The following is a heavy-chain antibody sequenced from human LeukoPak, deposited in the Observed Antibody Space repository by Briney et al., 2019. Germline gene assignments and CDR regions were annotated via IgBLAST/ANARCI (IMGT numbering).Heavy chain of an antibody. D-gene: IGHD4/OR15-4a*01. CDR3: ARDLYGGLFDY. CDR1: GGSFSGYY. Sequence: SETLSLTCAVYGGSFSGYYWNWIRQPPGKGLEWMGEINHSGSTNYNPSLKSRVTMSVDTSKNQISLKLNSVTAADTAVYYCARDLYGGLFDYWGQGTLVTVSS. V-gene: IGHV4-34*01. CDR2: INHSGST. J-gene: IGHJ4*02.